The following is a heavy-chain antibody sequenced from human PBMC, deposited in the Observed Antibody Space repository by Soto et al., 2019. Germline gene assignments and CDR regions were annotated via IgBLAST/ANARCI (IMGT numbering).Heavy chain of an antibody. Sequence: QVQLQESGPGLVKPSETLSLSCTVSGGSISSYHWSWIRQTPGKGLEWIGYVHYSWGSNYNPSLKSRLAVSLPPSMSQCSLKLTSATATDSAVYYCARKAFGTINGLVDVWGQGTTVTVSS. CDR1: GGSISSYH. V-gene: IGHV4-59*08. CDR2: VHYSWGS. CDR3: ARKAFGTINGLVDV. J-gene: IGHJ6*02. D-gene: IGHD3-10*01.